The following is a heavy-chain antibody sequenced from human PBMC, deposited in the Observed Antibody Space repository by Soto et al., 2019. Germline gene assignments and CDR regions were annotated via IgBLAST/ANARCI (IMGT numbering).Heavy chain of an antibody. D-gene: IGHD5-18*01. Sequence: SETLSLTWTVSGGSISSYYWSWIRQPPGKGLEWIGYIYYTGSTNYNPSLKSRVTISVDTSKNQFSLKVSSVTAADTAVYYCARHRDSYGSGDFDYWGQGTLVTVSS. CDR1: GGSISSYY. CDR2: IYYTGST. J-gene: IGHJ4*02. CDR3: ARHRDSYGSGDFDY. V-gene: IGHV4-59*08.